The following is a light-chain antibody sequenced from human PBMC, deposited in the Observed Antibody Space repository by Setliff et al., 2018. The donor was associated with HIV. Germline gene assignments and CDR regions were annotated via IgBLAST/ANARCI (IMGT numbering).Light chain of an antibody. CDR1: SSDVGGYDY. V-gene: IGLV2-14*01. CDR2: EVS. J-gene: IGLJ1*01. CDR3: SSSTSDTSDV. Sequence: QSALTQPPSASGSPGQSVTISCTGTSSDVGGYDYVSWYQQHPGKAPKLMIYEVSNRPSGVSHRFSGFKSGHTASLTISGLQADDEADYYCSSSTSDTSDVFGTGTKVTVL.